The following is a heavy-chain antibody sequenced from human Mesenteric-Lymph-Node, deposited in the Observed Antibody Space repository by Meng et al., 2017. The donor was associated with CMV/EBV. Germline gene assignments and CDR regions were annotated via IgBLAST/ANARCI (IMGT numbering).Heavy chain of an antibody. CDR2: ITGGSSYI. Sequence: LSLSSVDSGFTFSDYTMTWVRQAPGKGLEWVSSITGGSSYIYYADSVKGRFTISRDNAKNSLYLQMNSLRAEDTAVYYCARDNWFDPWGQGTLVTVSS. CDR3: ARDNWFDP. V-gene: IGHV3-21*01. CDR1: GFTFSDYT. J-gene: IGHJ5*02.